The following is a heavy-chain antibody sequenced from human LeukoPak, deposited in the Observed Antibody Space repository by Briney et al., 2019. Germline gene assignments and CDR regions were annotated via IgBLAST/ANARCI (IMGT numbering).Heavy chain of an antibody. Sequence: GGSLRLSCAASGFTFSDYYMSWIRQAPGKGLEWVSYISSSGSTIYYADSVKGRFTISRDNAKNSLYLQMNSLRAEDTAVYYCASGVVPAAIRQPYYYGMDVWGQGTTVTVSS. CDR1: GFTFSDYY. D-gene: IGHD2-2*02. CDR3: ASGVVPAAIRQPYYYGMDV. V-gene: IGHV3-11*01. CDR2: ISSSGSTI. J-gene: IGHJ6*02.